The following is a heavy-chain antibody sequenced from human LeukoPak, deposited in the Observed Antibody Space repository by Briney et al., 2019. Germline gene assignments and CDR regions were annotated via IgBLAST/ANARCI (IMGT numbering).Heavy chain of an antibody. V-gene: IGHV4-31*03. CDR3: ARGGYCSGGSCYSSSVTT. D-gene: IGHD2-15*01. Sequence: SETLSLPCTVSGGSISSGVYYWSWIRQHPGKGLEWIGYIYYSGNTYYNPSLKSRVTISVDTSKNQFSLKLSFVTAADTAVYYCARGGYCSGGSCYSSSVTTWGQGTLVTVSS. CDR2: IYYSGNT. CDR1: GGSISSGVYY. J-gene: IGHJ5*02.